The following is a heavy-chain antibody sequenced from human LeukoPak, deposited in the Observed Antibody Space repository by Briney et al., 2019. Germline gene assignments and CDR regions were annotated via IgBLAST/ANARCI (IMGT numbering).Heavy chain of an antibody. V-gene: IGHV1-24*01. Sequence: ASVKVSCKVSGYTLTELSMHWVRQAPGKGLEWMGGFDPEDGETIYAQKFQGRVTMTEDTSTDTAYMELSSLRSEDTAVYYCAKEHQDIVVVVAATGALDIWGQGTMVTVSS. CDR1: GYTLTELS. CDR2: FDPEDGET. J-gene: IGHJ3*02. D-gene: IGHD2-15*01. CDR3: AKEHQDIVVVVAATGALDI.